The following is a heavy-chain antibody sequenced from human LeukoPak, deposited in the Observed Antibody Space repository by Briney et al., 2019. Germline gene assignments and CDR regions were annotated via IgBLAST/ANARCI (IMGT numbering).Heavy chain of an antibody. Sequence: AGGSLRLSCVASGFTFNTYWIHWVRQGPGKGLVWVSLTSTDGTTTTYADSVNGRFTVSRDNAKNTLYLQTNSLRAEDAAVYYCARGLAGAYRIMDVWGQGTTVTVS. CDR2: TSTDGTTT. J-gene: IGHJ6*02. D-gene: IGHD6-19*01. V-gene: IGHV3-74*01. CDR3: ARGLAGAYRIMDV. CDR1: GFTFNTYW.